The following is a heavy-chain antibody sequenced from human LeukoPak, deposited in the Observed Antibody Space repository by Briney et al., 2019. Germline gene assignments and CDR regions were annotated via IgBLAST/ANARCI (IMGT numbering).Heavy chain of an antibody. V-gene: IGHV1-2*02. Sequence: GASVKVSCTASGYTFTGYYMHWVRQAPGQGLEWMGWINPNSGGTNYAQKFQGRVTMTRDTSISTAYMELSRLRSDDTALYYCARDKGPLWFGELLLAFDYWGQGTLVTVSS. D-gene: IGHD3-10*01. CDR3: ARDKGPLWFGELLLAFDY. CDR2: INPNSGGT. J-gene: IGHJ4*02. CDR1: GYTFTGYY.